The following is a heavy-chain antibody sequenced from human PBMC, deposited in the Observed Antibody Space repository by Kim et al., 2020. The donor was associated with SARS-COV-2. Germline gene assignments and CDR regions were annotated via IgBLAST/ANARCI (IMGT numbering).Heavy chain of an antibody. CDR3: TLMVRGVIMYY. CDR2: IKSKTDGGTT. Sequence: GGSLRLSCAASGFTFSNAWMSWVRQAPGKGLEWVGRIKSKTDGGTTDYAAPVKGRFTISRDDSKNTLYLQMNSLKTEDTAVYYCTLMVRGVIMYYWGQGTLVTVSS. D-gene: IGHD3-10*01. V-gene: IGHV3-15*01. CDR1: GFTFSNAW. J-gene: IGHJ4*02.